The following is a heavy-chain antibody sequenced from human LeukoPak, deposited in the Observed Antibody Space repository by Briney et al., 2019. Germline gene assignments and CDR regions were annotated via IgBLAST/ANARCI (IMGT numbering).Heavy chain of an antibody. CDR3: ARDGPAGYCTNGVCSYYYYYMDV. CDR1: RFTFSIYC. J-gene: IGHJ6*03. Sequence: PGGSLRLSCAASRFTFSIYCMSWVRQTPGKGLEWVANIKQDIGEKYYLDSVKGRFTISRDNAKNSLYLQMNSLRAEDTAVYYCARDGPAGYCTNGVCSYYYYYMDVWGKGTTVTVSS. D-gene: IGHD2-8*01. V-gene: IGHV3-7*01. CDR2: IKQDIGEK.